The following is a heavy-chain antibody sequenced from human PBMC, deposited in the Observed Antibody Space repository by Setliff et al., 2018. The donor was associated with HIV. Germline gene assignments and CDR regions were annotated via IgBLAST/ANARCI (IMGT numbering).Heavy chain of an antibody. J-gene: IGHJ2*01. CDR2: IYTSGKT. CDR3: ARAACSGTYLWEPATDL. Sequence: SETLSLTCTVSGDSITRGSYYWSWIRQPAGKGLEWIGHIYTSGKTHYSPSLKSRITISADTSKNQLSLNLSSVTAADTAVYYCARAACSGTYLWEPATDLWGRGTLVTVSS. CDR1: GDSITRGSYY. V-gene: IGHV4-61*09. D-gene: IGHD1-26*01.